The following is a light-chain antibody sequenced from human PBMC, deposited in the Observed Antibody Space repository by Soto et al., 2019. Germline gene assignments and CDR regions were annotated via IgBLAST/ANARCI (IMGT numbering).Light chain of an antibody. V-gene: IGKV3-20*01. CDR3: QQYGSSSIT. CDR2: GAS. J-gene: IGKJ5*01. CDR1: QSFGSSH. Sequence: EIVLTQSPGTLSLSPGERATLSGRASQSFGSSHLAWYQQKPGQAPRLLIYGASTRVTGTPDRFSGSGSGTDFTLTISRLESDDSAVYYCQQYGSSSITFGHGTRLEI.